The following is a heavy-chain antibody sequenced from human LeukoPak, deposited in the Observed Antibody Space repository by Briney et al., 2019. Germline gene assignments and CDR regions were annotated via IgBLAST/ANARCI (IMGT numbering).Heavy chain of an antibody. J-gene: IGHJ4*02. D-gene: IGHD3-22*01. CDR1: GGSISSYY. Sequence: SESLSLTCAVSGGSISSYYWSWIRQPPGRGLEGIGYINTSRNNNSDSSHQSLVTISVDTSKNQFSLKLSSVTAANTAVYYGARLLDYYDISRLGSFDYWGQGTLVTVSS. CDR3: ARLLDYYDISRLGSFDY. CDR2: INTSRNN. V-gene: IGHV4-4*09.